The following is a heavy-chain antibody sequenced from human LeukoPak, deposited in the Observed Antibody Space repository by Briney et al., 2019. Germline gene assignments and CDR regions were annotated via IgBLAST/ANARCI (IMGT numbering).Heavy chain of an antibody. D-gene: IGHD5-24*01. J-gene: IGHJ4*02. CDR2: IRSKAYGGTT. Sequence: GGSLRLSCTASGFTFGDYAMSWVRQAPGKGLEWVGFIRSKAYGGTTEYAASVKGRFTISRDDSKSIAYLQMNSLKTEDTAVYYCTREGRDGYNQFDYWGQGTLVTVSS. CDR3: TREGRDGYNQFDY. V-gene: IGHV3-49*04. CDR1: GFTFGDYA.